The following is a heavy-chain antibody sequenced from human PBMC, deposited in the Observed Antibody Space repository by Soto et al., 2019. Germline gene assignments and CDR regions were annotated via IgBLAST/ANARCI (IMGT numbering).Heavy chain of an antibody. V-gene: IGHV3-23*01. J-gene: IGHJ5*02. CDR2: VGVSGGTT. Sequence: EVQLLESGGGLVQPGESLRLSCAASGFTFSSYPMSWVRQAPGKGLEWVSVVGVSGGTTFYADSVKGRFTISRDNSKNMLYLQMNSLRADDTAVYYCAKGGRTSWFDLWGQGALVTVSS. CDR1: GFTFSSYP. CDR3: AKGGRTSWFDL.